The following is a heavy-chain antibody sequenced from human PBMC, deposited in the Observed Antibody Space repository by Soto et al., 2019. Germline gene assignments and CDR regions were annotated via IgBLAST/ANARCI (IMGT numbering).Heavy chain of an antibody. Sequence: GGSLRLSCLASGVTFSNYAMSWVRQAPGEGLEWVSTISSRGVSPYSADSVKGRFTISRDNSKNTMSLQLNSLRNEDPAVSYCVGCVGRRGPNCFDSWGQG. J-gene: IGHJ4*02. D-gene: IGHD3-10*01. CDR3: VGCVGRRGPNCFDS. V-gene: IGHV3-23*01. CDR1: GVTFSNYA. CDR2: ISSRGVSP.